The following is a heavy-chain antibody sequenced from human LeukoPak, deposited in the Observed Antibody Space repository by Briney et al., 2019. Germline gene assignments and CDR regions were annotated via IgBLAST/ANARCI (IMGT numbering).Heavy chain of an antibody. Sequence: GASLQISSKGSGYSFTSYWIGWGRRLPGKGLEWMGIIYPGDSDTRYSPSFQGQVTISADKSISTAYLQWSSLKASDTAMYYCATHDSSGLNYWGQGTLVTVSS. J-gene: IGHJ4*02. CDR2: IYPGDSDT. CDR3: ATHDSSGLNY. D-gene: IGHD3-22*01. V-gene: IGHV5-51*01. CDR1: GYSFTSYW.